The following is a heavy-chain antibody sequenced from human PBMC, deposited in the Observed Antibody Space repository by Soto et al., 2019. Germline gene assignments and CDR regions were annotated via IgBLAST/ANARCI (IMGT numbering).Heavy chain of an antibody. J-gene: IGHJ4*02. CDR3: ARVVVVAATTPYYDSSGSHYPIDY. CDR2: IYYSGST. V-gene: IGHV4-31*03. CDR1: GGSISSGGYY. Sequence: SETLSLTCTVSGGSISSGGYYWSGIRQHPGKGLEWIGYIYYSGSTYYNPSLKSRVTISVDTSKNQFSLKLSSVTAADTAVYYCARVVVVAATTPYYDSSGSHYPIDYWGQGTLVTVSS. D-gene: IGHD2-15*01.